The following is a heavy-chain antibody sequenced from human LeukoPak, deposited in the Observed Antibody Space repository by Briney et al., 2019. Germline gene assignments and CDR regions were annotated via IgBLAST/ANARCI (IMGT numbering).Heavy chain of an antibody. Sequence: GASVKVSCKASGYTFTSYDISWVRQATGQGLEWMGWMNPNSDNTGYAQKFQGRVTMTRNTSISTAYMELSSLRSEDTAVYYCARVLGSGRRNLNWFDPWGQGTLVTVSS. V-gene: IGHV1-8*01. CDR2: MNPNSDNT. J-gene: IGHJ5*02. CDR1: GYTFTSYD. D-gene: IGHD3-10*01. CDR3: ARVLGSGRRNLNWFDP.